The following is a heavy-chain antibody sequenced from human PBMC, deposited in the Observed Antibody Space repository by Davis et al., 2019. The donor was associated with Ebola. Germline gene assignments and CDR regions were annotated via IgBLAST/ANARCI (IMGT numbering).Heavy chain of an antibody. Sequence: SETLSLTCAVYGGSLSGYYWTWIRQPPGKGLEWIGEIDHRGSTNYNPSLKSRVTISVDTSKNQFSLKLSSVTAADTAVYYCARGQYHYDRTGYHPDDYFDYWGQETLVTVSS. CDR2: IDHRGST. V-gene: IGHV4-34*01. CDR1: GGSLSGYY. CDR3: ARGQYHYDRTGYHPDDYFDY. D-gene: IGHD3-22*01. J-gene: IGHJ4*02.